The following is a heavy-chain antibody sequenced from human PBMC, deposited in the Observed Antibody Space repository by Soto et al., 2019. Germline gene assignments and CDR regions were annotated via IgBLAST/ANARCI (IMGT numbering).Heavy chain of an antibody. D-gene: IGHD2-2*01. Sequence: PGGSLRLSCAACGFTFSSYWMSWVRQAPGKGLEWVANIKQDGSEKYYVDSVKGRFTISRDNAKNSLYLQMNSLRAEDTAVYYCARDQNTRALDYWGQGTLVTVSS. CDR3: ARDQNTRALDY. CDR1: GFTFSSYW. CDR2: IKQDGSEK. V-gene: IGHV3-7*01. J-gene: IGHJ4*02.